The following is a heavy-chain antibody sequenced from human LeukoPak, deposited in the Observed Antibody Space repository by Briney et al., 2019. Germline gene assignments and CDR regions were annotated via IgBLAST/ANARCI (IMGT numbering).Heavy chain of an antibody. CDR3: ARAGDSWYYYFDY. V-gene: IGHV3-33*01. CDR2: IWYDGSNK. CDR1: GFTFSSYG. Sequence: GGSLRLSCAASGFTFSSYGMHWVRQAPGKGLEWVAVIWYDGSNKYYADSVKGRFTISRDNSKNTLYLQMNSLRAEDTAVYYCARAGDSWYYYFDYWGQGTLVTVSS. D-gene: IGHD6-13*01. J-gene: IGHJ4*02.